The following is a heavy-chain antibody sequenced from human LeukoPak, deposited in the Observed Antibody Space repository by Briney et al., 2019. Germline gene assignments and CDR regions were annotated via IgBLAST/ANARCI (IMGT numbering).Heavy chain of an antibody. V-gene: IGHV4-31*03. CDR2: IYYSGST. J-gene: IGHJ4*02. CDR3: ARVHYDILTGYTYFFDY. CDR1: GGSISSGAYY. Sequence: SQTLSLTCTVSGGSISSGAYYWSWIRQHPGKGLEWIGYIYYSGSTYYNPSLKSRVTISVDTSKNQFPLKLSSVTAADTAVYYCARVHYDILTGYTYFFDYWGQGTLVTVSS. D-gene: IGHD3-9*01.